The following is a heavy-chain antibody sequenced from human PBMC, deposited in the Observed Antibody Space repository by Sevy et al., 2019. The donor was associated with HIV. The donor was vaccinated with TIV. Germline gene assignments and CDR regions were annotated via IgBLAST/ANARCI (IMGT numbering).Heavy chain of an antibody. CDR1: EFTFNDDF. V-gene: IGHV3-21*01. CDR3: ARDRDDYASGRRHPYYYYHGMDV. J-gene: IGHJ6*02. D-gene: IGHD3-10*01. Sequence: GGSLRLSCVGSEFTFNDDFMTWVRQAPGKGLEWVSSISSRSTYIYYADSVKGRFPISRDNAKNSMFLQMNSLRPEETAVYYCARDRDDYASGRRHPYYYYHGMDVWGQGTTVTVSS. CDR2: ISSRSTYI.